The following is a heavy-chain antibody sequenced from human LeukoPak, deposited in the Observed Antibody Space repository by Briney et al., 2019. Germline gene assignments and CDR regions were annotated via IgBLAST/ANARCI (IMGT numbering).Heavy chain of an antibody. CDR1: GGSISSSNL. V-gene: IGHV4-4*02. Sequence: PSETLSLTCAVSGGSISSSNLWSWVRQPPGKGLEWIGEIYHSGSTNYNPSLKSRVTISVDKSKNQFSLKLSSVTAADTAVYYCARESDYGDYVDYWGQGTLVTVSS. J-gene: IGHJ4*02. D-gene: IGHD4-17*01. CDR2: IYHSGST. CDR3: ARESDYGDYVDY.